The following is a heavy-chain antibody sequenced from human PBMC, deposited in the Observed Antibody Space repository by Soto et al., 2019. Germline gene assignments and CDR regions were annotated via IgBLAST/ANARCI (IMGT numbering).Heavy chain of an antibody. D-gene: IGHD6-13*01. J-gene: IGHJ5*02. V-gene: IGHV3-64*01. Sequence: EVQLVESGGGLVQPGGSLRLSCAASGFTFSSYAMHWVRQAPGKGLEYVSAISSNGGSTYYANSVKGRFTISRDNSKNTLYLQMGSLRAEDMAVYYCARASGIADWFDPWGQGTLVTVSS. CDR3: ARASGIADWFDP. CDR1: GFTFSSYA. CDR2: ISSNGGST.